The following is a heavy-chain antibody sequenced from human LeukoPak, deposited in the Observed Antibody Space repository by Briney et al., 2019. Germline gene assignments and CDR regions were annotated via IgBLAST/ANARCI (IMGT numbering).Heavy chain of an antibody. D-gene: IGHD6-19*01. CDR1: GFTFSSYE. Sequence: PGGSLRLSCAASGFTFSSYEMSWVRQAPGKGLEWVSYISSSGSTIYYADSVKGRFTISRDNAKNSLYLQMNSLRAEDTAVYYCASTKPFSSGWYSWDHYYGMDVWGQGTTVTVSS. V-gene: IGHV3-48*03. CDR3: ASTKPFSSGWYSWDHYYGMDV. J-gene: IGHJ6*02. CDR2: ISSSGSTI.